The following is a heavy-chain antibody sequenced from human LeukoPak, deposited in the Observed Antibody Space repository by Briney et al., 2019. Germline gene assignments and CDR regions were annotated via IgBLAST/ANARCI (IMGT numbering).Heavy chain of an antibody. CDR2: IYYSGST. V-gene: IGHV4-39*01. J-gene: IGHJ4*02. CDR3: ARHLLGIVVVPAEDY. CDR1: GGSISSSSYY. Sequence: SETLSLTCTVSGGSISSSSYYWGWIRQPPGKGLEWIGSIYYSGSTFYNPSLKSRVTISVDTSKNHFSLKVNSVTAADTAVYYCARHLLGIVVVPAEDYWGQGTLVTVSS. D-gene: IGHD2-2*03.